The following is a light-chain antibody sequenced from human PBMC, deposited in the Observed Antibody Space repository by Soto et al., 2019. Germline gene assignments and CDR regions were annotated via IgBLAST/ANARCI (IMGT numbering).Light chain of an antibody. Sequence: DIQMTQSPSSLSAFVGDRVTITCRASQGIRIDLGWFQQKPGKAPKRLIYGASSLQSGVPSRFSGSGSGAEFTLTITSLQPEDFATYYCQQSYNTPWTFGQGTKVDI. CDR1: QGIRID. V-gene: IGKV1-39*01. CDR3: QQSYNTPWT. CDR2: GAS. J-gene: IGKJ1*01.